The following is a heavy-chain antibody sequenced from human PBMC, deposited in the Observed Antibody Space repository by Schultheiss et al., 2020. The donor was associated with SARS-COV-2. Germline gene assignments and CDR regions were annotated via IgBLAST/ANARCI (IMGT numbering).Heavy chain of an antibody. CDR3: ASGYGYSYGYDY. CDR2: MNPNSGNT. Sequence: GGSLRLSCKASGYTFTSYGISWVRQATGQGLEWMGWMNPNSGNTGYAQKFQGRVTMTRNTSISTAYMELSSLRSEDTAVYYCASGYGYSYGYDYWGQGTLVTVSS. V-gene: IGHV1-8*02. D-gene: IGHD5-18*01. J-gene: IGHJ4*02. CDR1: GYTFTSYG.